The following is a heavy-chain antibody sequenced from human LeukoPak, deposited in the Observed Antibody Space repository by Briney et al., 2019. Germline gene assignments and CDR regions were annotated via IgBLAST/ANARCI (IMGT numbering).Heavy chain of an antibody. D-gene: IGHD3-16*02. J-gene: IGHJ5*02. V-gene: IGHV4-34*01. Sequence: SETLSLTCAVYGGSFTGYYCGWICQPPGKGLEWIGEINHSGSTNYNPSLKSRVTISVDTSKNQFSLKLSSVTAADTAVYYCATRRYVWGSYRPFDPWGQGTLVTVSS. CDR2: INHSGST. CDR3: ATRRYVWGSYRPFDP. CDR1: GGSFTGYY.